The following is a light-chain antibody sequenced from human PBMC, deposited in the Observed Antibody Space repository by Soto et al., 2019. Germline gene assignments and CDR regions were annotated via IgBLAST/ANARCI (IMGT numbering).Light chain of an antibody. CDR2: DVS. Sequence: QSVLTQPASVSGSPGQSITISCTGTSSDVGGYNSVSWYQQHPGKAPKLMIYDVSNLPSGVSNRFSGSKSGNTASLTISGLQSEDEAEYYGSSYTSSSSVVFSGGTKLTVL. CDR3: SSYTSSSSVV. CDR1: SSDVGGYNS. V-gene: IGLV2-14*01. J-gene: IGLJ2*01.